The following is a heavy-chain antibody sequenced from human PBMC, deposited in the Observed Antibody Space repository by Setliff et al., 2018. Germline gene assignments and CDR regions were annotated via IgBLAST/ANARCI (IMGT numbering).Heavy chain of an antibody. CDR1: GETFTRYS. D-gene: IGHD6-19*01. Sequence: GASVKVSCKASGETFTRYSIHWVRQAPGQRLEWIGYMDTGTGKKEYSQKFRDRVTIIRDTSATTAYVQMNSLQTEDTAVYYCARPAVLGTHDFGYWGQGTLVTVSS. V-gene: IGHV1-3*04. CDR2: MDTGTGKK. J-gene: IGHJ4*02. CDR3: ARPAVLGTHDFGY.